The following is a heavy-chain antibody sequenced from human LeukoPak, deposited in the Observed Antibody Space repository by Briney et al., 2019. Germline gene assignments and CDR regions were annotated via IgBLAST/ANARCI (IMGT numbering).Heavy chain of an antibody. D-gene: IGHD6-19*01. CDR2: IWFDGSNM. Sequence: GGSLRLSCAASGLNFSSYGMHWVRQAPGKGLEWVTSIWFDGSNMHYADSVKGRVIISRDNSKSALYLQMNSLRAEDTAIYYCARDSLPMAVTGPFDHWGQGALVTVSS. CDR1: GLNFSSYG. V-gene: IGHV3-33*01. J-gene: IGHJ4*02. CDR3: ARDSLPMAVTGPFDH.